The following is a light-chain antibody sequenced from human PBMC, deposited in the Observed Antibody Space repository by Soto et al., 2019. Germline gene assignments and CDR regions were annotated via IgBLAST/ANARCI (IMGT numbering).Light chain of an antibody. CDR2: EGS. CDR1: SSDVGSYNL. Sequence: QSAPTQPSPVSGAPGQSITISCPGTSSDVGSYNLVSWYQQHPGKAPKLMIYEGSKRPSGVSNRFSGSKSGNTASLTISGLQAEDEADYYCSSYASSTTPYVFGTGTKVTVL. V-gene: IGLV2-14*02. CDR3: SSYASSTTPYV. J-gene: IGLJ1*01.